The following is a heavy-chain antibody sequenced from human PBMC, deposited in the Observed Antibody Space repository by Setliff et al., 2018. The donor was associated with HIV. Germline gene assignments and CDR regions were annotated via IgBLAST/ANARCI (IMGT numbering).Heavy chain of an antibody. CDR2: IYHSGST. J-gene: IGHJ4*02. V-gene: IGHV4-59*01. Sequence: KPSETLSLTCTVSGGSISGYYWSWIRQPPGKGLEWIGYIYHSGSTNYNPSLKSRVSISVDTSKNQFSLKVTSMTAADTAVYYCASAVAGTREFDYWGRGTLVTVSS. D-gene: IGHD6-19*01. CDR3: ASAVAGTREFDY. CDR1: GGSISGYY.